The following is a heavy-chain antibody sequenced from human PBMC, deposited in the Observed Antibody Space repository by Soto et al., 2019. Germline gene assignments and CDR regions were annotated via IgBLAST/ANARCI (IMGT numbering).Heavy chain of an antibody. V-gene: IGHV3-74*03. J-gene: IGHJ4*02. Sequence: PGGSLRLSCAASGFTFSNYWMHCVRQAPGKGLVWVSRIYIDGRGPMYADSVKGRFTISRDNAKSTLYLQMNSLRAEDTAVYYCATLNSFGSDYWGRGTLVTVSS. CDR3: ATLNSFGSDY. D-gene: IGHD5-18*01. CDR2: IYIDGRGP. CDR1: GFTFSNYW.